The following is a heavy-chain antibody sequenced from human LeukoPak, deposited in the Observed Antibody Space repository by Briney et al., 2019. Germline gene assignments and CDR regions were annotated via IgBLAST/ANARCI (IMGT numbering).Heavy chain of an antibody. Sequence: GGSLRLSCAASGFSFSNYAMSWVRQAPGKGLEWVSGISGSGGSTYYVDSVKGRFTISRDNSKNTLFLQMNNLRAEDTAVYYCARGAFDYISSSGEWMGDYWGQGTLVTVSS. V-gene: IGHV3-23*01. J-gene: IGHJ4*02. CDR3: ARGAFDYISSSGEWMGDY. CDR1: GFSFSNYA. CDR2: ISGSGGST. D-gene: IGHD6-6*01.